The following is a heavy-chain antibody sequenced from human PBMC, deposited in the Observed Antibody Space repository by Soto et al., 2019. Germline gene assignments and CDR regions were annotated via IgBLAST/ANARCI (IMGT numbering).Heavy chain of an antibody. V-gene: IGHV4-59*08. CDR1: GGSIKTYY. CDR2: IYHTGST. J-gene: IGHJ4*02. CDR3: AGLRQRLDKNFDY. Sequence: QVQLQESGPGLVKPSETLSLTCTVPGGSIKTYYWSWIRQSPGKGLEWIGNIYHTGSTNYNPPLKSRVTISVDTSKNQFSLTLSSVTAADTAVYYCAGLRQRLDKNFDYWGQGTLVTVSS. D-gene: IGHD6-25*01.